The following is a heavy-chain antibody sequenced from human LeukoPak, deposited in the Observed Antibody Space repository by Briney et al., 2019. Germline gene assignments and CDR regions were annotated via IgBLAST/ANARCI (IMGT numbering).Heavy chain of an antibody. CDR3: ARGQAAMASYYYYMDV. CDR1: GGSFSGYY. J-gene: IGHJ6*03. Sequence: SETLSLTCAVYGGSFSGYYWSWIRQPPGKGLEWIGEINHGGSTNYNPSLKSRVTISVDTSKNQFSLKLCSVTAADTAVYYCARGQAAMASYYYYMDVWGKGTTVTVSS. V-gene: IGHV4-34*01. D-gene: IGHD5-18*01. CDR2: INHGGST.